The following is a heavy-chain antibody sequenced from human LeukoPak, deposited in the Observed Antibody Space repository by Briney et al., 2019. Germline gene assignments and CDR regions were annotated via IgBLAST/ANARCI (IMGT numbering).Heavy chain of an antibody. D-gene: IGHD3-3*01. V-gene: IGHV3-7*01. Sequence: PGGSLRLSCAASGFTFSSYWMSWVRQAPGKGLEWVANIKQDGSEKYYVDSVKGRFTISRDNAKNSLYLQMNSLRAEDTAVYYCAKDDGSGVDFWSGYYPDYWGQGTLVTVSS. J-gene: IGHJ4*02. CDR3: AKDDGSGVDFWSGYYPDY. CDR1: GFTFSSYW. CDR2: IKQDGSEK.